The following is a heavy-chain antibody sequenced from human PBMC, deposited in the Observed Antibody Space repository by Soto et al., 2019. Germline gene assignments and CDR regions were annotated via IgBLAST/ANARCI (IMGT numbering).Heavy chain of an antibody. CDR3: ARERGGYGLFDS. CDR2: IYHGGST. CDR1: GYSISSGYY. D-gene: IGHD5-18*01. J-gene: IGHJ4*02. V-gene: IGHV4-38-2*02. Sequence: PSETLSLTCAVSGYSISSGYYWGWLRQPPGKGLEWIGSIYHGGSTYYNPSLRSRVTISIDRSNDQFSLNLKSVTAADTAVYYCARERGGYGLFDSWGQGTLVTVSS.